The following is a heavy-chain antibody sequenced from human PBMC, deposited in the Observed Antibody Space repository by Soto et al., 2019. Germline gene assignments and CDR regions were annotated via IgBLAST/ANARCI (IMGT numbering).Heavy chain of an antibody. Sequence: GGSVEVSGNSSRETFSCDAFHLVRQAHGQRLEWMGWINGGHGDTRYSQKFQGRATITRDTSANTFYMDLSSLTSEDTAVYYCSTTCDSGAYYSPACSEYFHHWG. CDR1: RETFSCDA. V-gene: IGHV1-3*01. D-gene: IGHD3-22*01. CDR2: INGGHGDT. CDR3: STTCDSGAYYSPACSEYFHH. J-gene: IGHJ1*01.